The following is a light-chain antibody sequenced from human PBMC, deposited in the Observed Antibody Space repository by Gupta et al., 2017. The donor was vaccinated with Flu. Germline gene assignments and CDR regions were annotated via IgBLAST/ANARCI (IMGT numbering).Light chain of an antibody. J-gene: IGLJ1*01. CDR2: EST. CDR3: CSYARIWTYV. V-gene: IGLV2-23*01. Sequence: GSPGQSITTSCTGTISDIGSYNLVSWYQQYPGKAPKLIIYESTKRPSGVSNRFSGSKSGDTASLAISGLQDEDEDEYFCCSYARIWTYVFGTGTKVTVL. CDR1: ISDIGSYNL.